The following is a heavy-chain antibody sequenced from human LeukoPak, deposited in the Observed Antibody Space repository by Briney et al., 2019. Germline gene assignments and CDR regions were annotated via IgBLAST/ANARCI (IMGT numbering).Heavy chain of an antibody. CDR1: GFTFSSYG. J-gene: IGHJ4*02. V-gene: IGHV3-33*06. Sequence: QPGGSLRLSCAASGFTFSSYGMHWVRQAPGKGLEWVGVIWYDGSNKYYADSVKGRFTISRDNSKNTLYLQMNSLRAEDTAVYYCAKEVGYDSSGYDDYWGQGTLVTVSS. D-gene: IGHD3-22*01. CDR3: AKEVGYDSSGYDDY. CDR2: IWYDGSNK.